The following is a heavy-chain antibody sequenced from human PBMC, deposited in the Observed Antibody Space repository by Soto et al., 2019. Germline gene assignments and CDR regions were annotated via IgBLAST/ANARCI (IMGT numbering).Heavy chain of an antibody. CDR2: INHSGST. CDR3: ARGVTSLGPFKGIAARPSYYYMDV. D-gene: IGHD6-6*01. CDR1: GGSFSGYY. Sequence: SETLSLTCAVYGGSFSGYYWSWIRQPPGKGLEWIGEINHSGSTNYNPSLKSRVTISVDTSKNQFSLKLSSVTAADTAVYYCARGVTSLGPFKGIAARPSYYYMDVWGKGTTVTVSS. V-gene: IGHV4-34*01. J-gene: IGHJ6*03.